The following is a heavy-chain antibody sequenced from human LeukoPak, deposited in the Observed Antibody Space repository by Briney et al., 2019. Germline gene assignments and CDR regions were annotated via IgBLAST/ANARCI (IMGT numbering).Heavy chain of an antibody. Sequence: SETLSLTCTVSGGSISSSYYYWGWIRQPPGKGLEWIGSIYDSGSTYYNPSLKSRVTISVDTSKNQFSLKLSSVTAADTAVYYCARHAGYCSGGSCYAEYFQHWGQGTLVTVSS. CDR1: GGSISSSYYY. D-gene: IGHD2-15*01. CDR3: ARHAGYCSGGSCYAEYFQH. V-gene: IGHV4-39*01. J-gene: IGHJ1*01. CDR2: IYDSGST.